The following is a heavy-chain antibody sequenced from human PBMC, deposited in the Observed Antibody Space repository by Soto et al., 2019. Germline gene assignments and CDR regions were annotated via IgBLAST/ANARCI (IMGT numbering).Heavy chain of an antibody. CDR2: INPSGGST. J-gene: IGHJ4*02. Sequence: ASVKVSCKASGYTFTRYYMHWVRQAPGQRLEWMGIINPSGGSTSYAQKFQGRVTMTRDMSTSTVYMELSSLRFEDTAVYYCARRGYSYGYPLDYWGQGTLVTVSS. CDR1: GYTFTRYY. D-gene: IGHD5-18*01. V-gene: IGHV1-46*03. CDR3: ARRGYSYGYPLDY.